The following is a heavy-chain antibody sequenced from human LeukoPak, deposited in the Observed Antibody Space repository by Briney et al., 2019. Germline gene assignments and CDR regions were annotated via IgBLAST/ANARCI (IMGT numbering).Heavy chain of an antibody. V-gene: IGHV1-69*13. J-gene: IGHJ6*02. CDR2: IIPIFGTA. CDR3: ARERTVTTGYYYGMDV. Sequence: SVKVSCTASGGTFSSYAISWVRQAPGQGLEWMGGIIPIFGTANCAQKFQGRVTITADESTSTAYMELSSLRSEDTAVYYCARERTVTTGYYYGMDVWGQGTTVTVSS. CDR1: GGTFSSYA. D-gene: IGHD4-17*01.